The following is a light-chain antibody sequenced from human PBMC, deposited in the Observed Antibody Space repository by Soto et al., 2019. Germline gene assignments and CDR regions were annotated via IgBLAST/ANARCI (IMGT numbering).Light chain of an antibody. CDR2: GAS. CDR3: QHYGNSPPEYT. Sequence: EIVLTQSPGTLSLSPGEGATLSCRASQSVSSSFLAWYQPRPGQAPRLLLCGASDRATGIPDRFSGSGSGTDFALTISRLEPEDFAVYYCQHYGNSPPEYTFGPGTNVDSK. V-gene: IGKV3-20*01. CDR1: QSVSSSF. J-gene: IGKJ3*01.